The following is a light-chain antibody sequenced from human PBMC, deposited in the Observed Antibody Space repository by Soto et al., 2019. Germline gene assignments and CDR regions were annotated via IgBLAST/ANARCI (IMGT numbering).Light chain of an antibody. J-gene: IGKJ4*01. CDR2: IVS. V-gene: IGKV1-12*01. CDR1: QGVNSW. Sequence: DIPMTQSPSSVSASVGDTVTITCRASQGVNSWLAWYQQKPGKAPKVLISIVSRLQSGVPSRFSGSASETGFTLTISSLQPEDFGTYFCQQGYRFPLTFGGGTKVEI. CDR3: QQGYRFPLT.